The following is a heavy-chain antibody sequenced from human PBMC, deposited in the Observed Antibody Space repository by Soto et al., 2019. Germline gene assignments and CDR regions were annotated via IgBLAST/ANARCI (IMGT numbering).Heavy chain of an antibody. Sequence: SETLSLTCAVYGGSFSGYYWSWIRQPPGKGLEWIGEINHSGSTNYNPSLKSRVTISVDTSKNQFSLKLSSVTAADTAVYYCAKRGPYYDFWSDPGAFDIWGQGTMVTVSS. CDR2: INHSGST. CDR1: GGSFSGYY. CDR3: AKRGPYYDFWSDPGAFDI. V-gene: IGHV4-34*01. J-gene: IGHJ3*02. D-gene: IGHD3-3*01.